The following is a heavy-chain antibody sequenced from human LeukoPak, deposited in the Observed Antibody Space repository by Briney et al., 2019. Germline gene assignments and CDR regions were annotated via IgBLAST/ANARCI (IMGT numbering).Heavy chain of an antibody. Sequence: SETLSLTCTVSGGSISYYYWSWIRQPPGKGREWIGYIYYSGSTNYTNYNPSLKSRVTISVDTSKHQFSLKLSSLTAADTAVYYCASFLVSNAFDIWGQGTMVTVSS. D-gene: IGHD5/OR15-5a*01. V-gene: IGHV4-59*01. CDR3: ASFLVSNAFDI. CDR2: IYYSGSTNYT. CDR1: GGSISYYY. J-gene: IGHJ3*02.